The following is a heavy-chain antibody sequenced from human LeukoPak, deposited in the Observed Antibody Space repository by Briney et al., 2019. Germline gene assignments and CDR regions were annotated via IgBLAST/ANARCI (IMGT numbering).Heavy chain of an antibody. J-gene: IGHJ4*02. V-gene: IGHV3-30*04. Sequence: GGSLRLSCAASEFTVSSYSMDWVRQPPGKGLEWVAVISYDGSDKYYADSVKGRFTISRDNSTNTLYLQMNTLRAEHPTMYYCARAPSGYYPYFDYWGPGTLVTVSS. CDR2: ISYDGSDK. D-gene: IGHD3-3*01. CDR3: ARAPSGYYPYFDY. CDR1: EFTVSSYS.